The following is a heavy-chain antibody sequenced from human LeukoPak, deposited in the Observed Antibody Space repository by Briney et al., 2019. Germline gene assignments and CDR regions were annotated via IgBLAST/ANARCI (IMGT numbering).Heavy chain of an antibody. D-gene: IGHD1-26*01. Sequence: GGSLRLSCAASGFTFSSYWMNWVRQAPGKGLEWVANIKQDGSEKDYVDSVKGRFTISRDNAKNSLYLQMNSLRAEDTAVYYCAKDGIVGANNYYYYYMDVWGKGTTVTVSS. CDR1: GFTFSSYW. V-gene: IGHV3-7*03. CDR3: AKDGIVGANNYYYYYMDV. J-gene: IGHJ6*03. CDR2: IKQDGSEK.